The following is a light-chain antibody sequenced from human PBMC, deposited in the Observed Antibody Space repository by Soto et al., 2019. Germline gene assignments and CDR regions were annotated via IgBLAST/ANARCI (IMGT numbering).Light chain of an antibody. V-gene: IGLV2-14*01. CDR1: SSDVGGYNY. J-gene: IGLJ3*02. CDR2: EVS. CDR3: SSYTSSSTLL. Sequence: QAASVSGSPGQSITISCTGTSSDVGGYNYVSWYQQYPGKVPKLMIYEVSNRPSGVSNRFSGSKSGNTASLTISGLQAEDEADYYCSSYTSSSTLLFGGGTKVTVL.